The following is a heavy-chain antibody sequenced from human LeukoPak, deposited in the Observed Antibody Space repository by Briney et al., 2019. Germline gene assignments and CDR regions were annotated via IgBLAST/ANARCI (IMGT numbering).Heavy chain of an antibody. D-gene: IGHD6-13*01. Sequence: KASETLSLTCTVSGGSVRDSYWSWIRQPPGKGLEWIAEIHHSGTTKYTPSLKSRVTISMDTSNNQFSLKLNSVTAADTAVYYCSSHVSEAAGGGWGPGTLVTISS. CDR1: GGSVRDSY. J-gene: IGHJ4*02. V-gene: IGHV4-34*01. CDR2: IHHSGTT. CDR3: SSHVSEAAGGG.